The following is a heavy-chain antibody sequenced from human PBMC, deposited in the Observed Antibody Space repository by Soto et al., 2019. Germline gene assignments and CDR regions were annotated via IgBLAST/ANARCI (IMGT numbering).Heavy chain of an antibody. CDR3: ARWGYYGSGRCFDY. Sequence: EVQLVESGGGLVQPGGSLRLSCAASGFTFSSYWMSWVRQAPGKGLEWVANIKQDGSEKYYVDSVKGRFTISRDNAKNSLYLQMNSLRAEDTAVYYCARWGYYGSGRCFDYWGQGTLVTVSS. CDR2: IKQDGSEK. D-gene: IGHD3-10*01. CDR1: GFTFSSYW. V-gene: IGHV3-7*01. J-gene: IGHJ4*02.